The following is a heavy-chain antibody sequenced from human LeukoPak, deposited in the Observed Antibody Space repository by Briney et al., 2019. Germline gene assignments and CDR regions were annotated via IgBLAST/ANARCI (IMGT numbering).Heavy chain of an antibody. CDR3: ARHRSGSYIRYFDF. CDR1: GDSINTSNYF. CDR2: IYYIGTS. D-gene: IGHD1-26*01. Sequence: WETLSLTCTVSGDSINTSNYFWGWIRQSTGKGLGWIGNIYYIGTSDYNPSLKSRVTISIDTSKNQFSLNLRSVTAADTAFYYCARHRSGSYIRYFDFWGQGALVTVSS. J-gene: IGHJ4*02. V-gene: IGHV4-39*01.